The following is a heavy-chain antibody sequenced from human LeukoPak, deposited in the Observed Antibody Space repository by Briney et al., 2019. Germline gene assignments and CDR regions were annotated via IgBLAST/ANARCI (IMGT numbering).Heavy chain of an antibody. CDR1: GYTFTSYG. V-gene: IGHV1-18*01. D-gene: IGHD6-13*01. CDR2: ISAYNGNT. J-gene: IGHJ6*03. Sequence: GASVKVSCKASGYTFTSYGISWVRQAPGQGLEWTGWISAYNGNTNYAQKLQGRVTMTTDTSTSTAYMELRSLRSDDTAVYYCARVVAAAGYYYYYMDVWGKGTTVTVSS. CDR3: ARVVAAAGYYYYYMDV.